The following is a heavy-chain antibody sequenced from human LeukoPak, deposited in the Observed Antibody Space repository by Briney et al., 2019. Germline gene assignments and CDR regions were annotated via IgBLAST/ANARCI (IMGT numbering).Heavy chain of an antibody. J-gene: IGHJ4*02. CDR2: ISSSSSTI. D-gene: IGHD3-10*01. CDR3: ARGGPLKDYYGSGSPNRPFDY. Sequence: PGGSLRLSCAASGFTFSSYSMNWVRQAPGKGLEWVSYISSSSSTIYYADSVKGRFTISRDNAKNSLYLQMNSLRAEDTAVYYCARGGPLKDYYGSGSPNRPFDYWGQGTLVTVSS. CDR1: GFTFSSYS. V-gene: IGHV3-48*01.